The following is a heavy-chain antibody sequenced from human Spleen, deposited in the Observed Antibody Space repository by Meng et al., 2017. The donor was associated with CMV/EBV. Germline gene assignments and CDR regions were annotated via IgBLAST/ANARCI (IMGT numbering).Heavy chain of an antibody. CDR1: GYTFSTYT. CDR2: INAGNGNT. V-gene: IGHV1-3*01. J-gene: IGHJ4*02. CDR3: AREISRDDYNRYFDY. Sequence: QVQLVQSGAEVKKPGASVMVSCRTSGYTFSTYTIDWVRQAPGQRLEWMGWINAGNGNTKYPQKFQGRVTITRDTYASTAYMELSSLRSEDTSVYYCAREISRDDYNRYFDYWGQGTLVTVSS. D-gene: IGHD5-24*01.